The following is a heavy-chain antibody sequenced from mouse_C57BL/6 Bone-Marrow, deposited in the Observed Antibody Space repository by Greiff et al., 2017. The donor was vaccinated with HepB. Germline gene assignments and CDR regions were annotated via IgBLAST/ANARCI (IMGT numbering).Heavy chain of an antibody. J-gene: IGHJ1*03. Sequence: QVQLKQSGAELVRPGASVKLSCKASGYTFTDYYINWVKQRPGQGLEWIARIYPGSGNTYYNEKFKGKATLTAEKSSSTAYMQLSSLTSEDSAVYFCARWHYGSSHWYFDVWGTGTTVTVSS. D-gene: IGHD1-1*01. V-gene: IGHV1-76*01. CDR2: IYPGSGNT. CDR3: ARWHYGSSHWYFDV. CDR1: GYTFTDYY.